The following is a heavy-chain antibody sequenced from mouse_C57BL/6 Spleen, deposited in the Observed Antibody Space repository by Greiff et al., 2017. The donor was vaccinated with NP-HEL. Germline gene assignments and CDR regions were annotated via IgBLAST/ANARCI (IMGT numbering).Heavy chain of an antibody. CDR3: ARGGGYDASHWYFDV. CDR1: GYPFTSYW. J-gene: IGHJ1*03. D-gene: IGHD2-2*01. CDR2: IDPSDSYT. Sequence: QVQLQQPGAELVRPGTSVKLSCKASGYPFTSYWMHWVKQRPGQGLEWIGVIDPSDSYTNYNQKFKGKATLTVDTSSSTAYLQLSSLTSEDSAVYYCARGGGYDASHWYFDVWGTGTTVTVSS. V-gene: IGHV1-59*01.